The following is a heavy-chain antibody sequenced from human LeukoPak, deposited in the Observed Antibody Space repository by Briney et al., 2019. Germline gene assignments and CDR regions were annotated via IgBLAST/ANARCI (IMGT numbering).Heavy chain of an antibody. CDR3: AREGGVLRFLEWLAHPLPGDIYYYYGMDV. V-gene: IGHV7-4-1*02. CDR2: IDTNTGNP. CDR1: GYTFTNYT. D-gene: IGHD3-3*01. J-gene: IGHJ6*02. Sequence: ASVKVSCKASGYTFTNYTLNWVRQAPGQGLEWMGWIDTNTGNPTYAQGFIGRFVFSLDTSVTTAYLQISSLKAEDTAVYYCAREGGVLRFLEWLAHPLPGDIYYYYGMDVWGQGTTVTVSS.